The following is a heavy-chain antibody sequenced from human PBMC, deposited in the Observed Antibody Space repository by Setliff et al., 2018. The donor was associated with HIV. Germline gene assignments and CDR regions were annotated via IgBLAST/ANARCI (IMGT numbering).Heavy chain of an antibody. J-gene: IGHJ6*03. V-gene: IGHV1-18*01. Sequence: ASVKVSCKASGYSFARYGLSWVRQAPGQGLEWMGWMNPNSGNTGYAQNFQGRVTMTTDISTSTAWTSTSTAYMELRSLRSDDTAVYYCASCMAGHYYYYMDVWGKGTTVTVSS. CDR2: MNPNSGNT. D-gene: IGHD6-19*01. CDR1: GYSFARYG. CDR3: ASCMAGHYYYYMDV.